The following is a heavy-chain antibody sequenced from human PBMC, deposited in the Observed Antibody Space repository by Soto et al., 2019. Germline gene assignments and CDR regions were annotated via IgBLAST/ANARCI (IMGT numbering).Heavy chain of an antibody. J-gene: IGHJ4*01. Sequence: PGGSLRLSCAASGFTFSSYAMTWVRQAPGKGLEWVSAISGSGGNTYYADSVKGRFTISRDNSKNTLFFQMNSLRVEDTAIYYCAKGDGSGGSREAPVDHWRRGTLLTVS. V-gene: IGHV3-23*01. CDR1: GFTFSSYA. CDR3: AKGDGSGGSREAPVDH. CDR2: ISGSGGNT. D-gene: IGHD2-15*01.